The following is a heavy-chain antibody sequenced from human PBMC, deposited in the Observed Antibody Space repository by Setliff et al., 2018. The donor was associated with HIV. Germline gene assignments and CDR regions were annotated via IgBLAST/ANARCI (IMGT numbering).Heavy chain of an antibody. CDR3: ARATATKPFDI. Sequence: PSETLSLTCTASGGSISSYYWSWIRQPPGKGLECMGYIYSSGSTNYNPSLQSRVTISVDTSKNQFSLKLSSVTAADTALYYCARATATKPFDIWGQGTVVTVSS. D-gene: IGHD5-18*01. CDR2: IYSSGST. CDR1: GGSISSYY. J-gene: IGHJ3*02. V-gene: IGHV4-4*09.